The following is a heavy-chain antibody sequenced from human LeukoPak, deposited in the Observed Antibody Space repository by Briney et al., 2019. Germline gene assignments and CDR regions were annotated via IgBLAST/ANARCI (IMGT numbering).Heavy chain of an antibody. D-gene: IGHD2-2*01. V-gene: IGHV3-43*01. J-gene: IGHJ4*02. Sequence: GGSLRLSCAASGFTFDDYTMHWVRQGPGKGLEWVSLINWDGGSTYYADSVKGRFTIPRDNSKNSLYLQMNSLRTEDTALYYCAKGQVIPTAPVDYWGQGALVTVSS. CDR3: AKGQVIPTAPVDY. CDR2: INWDGGST. CDR1: GFTFDDYT.